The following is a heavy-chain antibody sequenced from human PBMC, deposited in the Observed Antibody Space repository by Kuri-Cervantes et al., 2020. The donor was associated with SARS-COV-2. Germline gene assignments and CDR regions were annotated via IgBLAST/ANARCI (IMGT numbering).Heavy chain of an antibody. CDR2: IRYDGSNK. CDR1: GFTFSSYG. CDR3: ARDGKNWNQNPYYYYYYMDV. D-gene: IGHD1-1*01. V-gene: IGHV3-30*02. Sequence: GESLKISCAASGFTFSSYGMHWVRQAPGKGLEWVAFIRYDGSNKYYADSVKGQFTISRDNSKNTLYLQMNSLRAEDTAVYYCARDGKNWNQNPYYYYYYMDVWGKGTTVTVSS. J-gene: IGHJ6*03.